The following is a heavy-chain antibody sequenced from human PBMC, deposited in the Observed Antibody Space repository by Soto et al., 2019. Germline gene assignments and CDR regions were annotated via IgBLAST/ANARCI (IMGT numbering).Heavy chain of an antibody. CDR3: AREGSNLNWFDP. CDR1: GFTFSSYS. D-gene: IGHD4-4*01. Sequence: EVQLVESGGGLVQPGGSLRLSCAASGFTFSSYSMNWVRQAPGKGLEWVSYISSSSSTIYYADSVKGRFTISRDNAKNSLYLHMNSLRDEHPAVYYCAREGSNLNWFDPRRQGTLVTVSS. CDR2: ISSSSSTI. J-gene: IGHJ5*02. V-gene: IGHV3-48*02.